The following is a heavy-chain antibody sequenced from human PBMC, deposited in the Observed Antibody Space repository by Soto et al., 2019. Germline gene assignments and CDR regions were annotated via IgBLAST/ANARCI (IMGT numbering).Heavy chain of an antibody. Sequence: PSETLSLTCTVSGGSISSYYWSWIRQPPGKGLEWIGYIYYSGSTNYNPSLKSRVTISVDTSKNQFSLKLSSVTAADTAVYYCARESGYYVFDYWGQGTLVTVSS. CDR3: ARESGYYVFDY. D-gene: IGHD3-3*01. J-gene: IGHJ4*02. CDR1: GGSISSYY. V-gene: IGHV4-59*12. CDR2: IYYSGST.